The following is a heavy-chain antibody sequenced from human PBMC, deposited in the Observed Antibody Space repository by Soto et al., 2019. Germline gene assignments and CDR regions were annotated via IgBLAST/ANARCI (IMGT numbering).Heavy chain of an antibody. V-gene: IGHV3-23*01. CDR2: ISGSGGST. Sequence: GGSLRLSCAASGFTFSSYAMSWVRQAPGKGLEWVSAISGSGGSTYYADSVKGRFTISRDNSKNTLYLQMNSLRAEDTAVYYCAKDLWKFGYYDSSGYSRGLDYWGQGTLVTVSS. D-gene: IGHD3-22*01. J-gene: IGHJ4*02. CDR3: AKDLWKFGYYDSSGYSRGLDY. CDR1: GFTFSSYA.